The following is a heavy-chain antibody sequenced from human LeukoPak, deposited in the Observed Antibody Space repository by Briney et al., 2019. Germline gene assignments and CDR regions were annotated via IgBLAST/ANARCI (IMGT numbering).Heavy chain of an antibody. CDR3: AKDRGTGFLHDWTVSS. CDR1: GFTFRTSG. Sequence: GGSLSLSCAASGFTFRTSGLSGVGMPPGKGWGGASVFGVSGVSTYYADSVKGRFTISRDNSKNTVDLQMNSLTVEDTALYYCAKDRGTGFLHDWTVSSWGQGTRVTVSS. J-gene: IGHJ4*02. V-gene: IGHV3-23*01. CDR2: FGVSGVST. D-gene: IGHD3/OR15-3a*01.